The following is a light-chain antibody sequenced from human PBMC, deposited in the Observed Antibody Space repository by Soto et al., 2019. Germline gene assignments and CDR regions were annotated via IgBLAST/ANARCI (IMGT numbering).Light chain of an antibody. CDR3: QQTASTPYT. J-gene: IGKJ2*01. Sequence: DTPMTQSPSSLSASVGDRVTITCRASQSINTYLNWYQQKPGEAPNLLIYAASSLQSGVPPRFSGSGSETHFTLTINSLQPEDFATYYCQQTASTPYTFGHGT. CDR2: AAS. V-gene: IGKV1-39*01. CDR1: QSINTY.